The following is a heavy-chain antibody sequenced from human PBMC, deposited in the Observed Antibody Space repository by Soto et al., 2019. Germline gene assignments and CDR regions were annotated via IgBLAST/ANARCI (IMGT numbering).Heavy chain of an antibody. V-gene: IGHV1-2*02. J-gene: IGHJ6*02. CDR3: ARGEEGYCSSTSCYLHYYGMDV. CDR2: INPNSGGT. Sequence: QVQLVQSGAEVKKPGASVKVSCKASGYTFTGYYMHWVRQAPGQGLEWMGWINPNSGGTNYAQKFQGKVTMTRDTSISTAYMELSRLRSDDTAVYYCARGEEGYCSSTSCYLHYYGMDVWGQGTTVTVSS. CDR1: GYTFTGYY. D-gene: IGHD2-2*01.